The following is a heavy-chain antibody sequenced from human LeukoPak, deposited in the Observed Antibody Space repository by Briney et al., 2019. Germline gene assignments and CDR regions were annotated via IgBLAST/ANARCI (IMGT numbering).Heavy chain of an antibody. J-gene: IGHJ4*02. CDR2: INSDGSST. V-gene: IGHV3-74*01. CDR3: ARDILTKQAHSGYDN. D-gene: IGHD5-12*01. CDR1: GFTFSTFW. Sequence: GGSLRLSCAASGFTFSTFWMHWVRQAPGKGLVWVSRINSDGSSTSYADSVKGRFTISRDNAKNSLYLQMNSLRDEDTAVYYCARDILTKQAHSGYDNWGQGTLVTVSS.